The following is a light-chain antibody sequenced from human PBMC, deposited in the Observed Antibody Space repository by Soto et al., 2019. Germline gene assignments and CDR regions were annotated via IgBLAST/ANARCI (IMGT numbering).Light chain of an antibody. J-gene: IGLJ3*02. CDR3: LSHTGSRTL. CDR2: KVT. V-gene: IGLV2-14*01. Sequence: QSALTQPASVSGSPGQSITISCTGASSDVGDYNYVSWYQEHPGQVPKLIIFKVTTRPSGVSDRFSGSRSGNTASLTISGLQAEDEADYSCLSHTGSRTLFGGGTKVTVL. CDR1: SSDVGDYNY.